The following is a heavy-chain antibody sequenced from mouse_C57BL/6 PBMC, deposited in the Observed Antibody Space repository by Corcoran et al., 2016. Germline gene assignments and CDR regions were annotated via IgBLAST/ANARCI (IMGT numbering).Heavy chain of an antibody. CDR3: TTPIYYGYDEYYFDY. V-gene: IGHV14-1*01. CDR2: IDPEDGDT. J-gene: IGHJ2*01. Sequence: EVQLQQSGAELVRPGAAVKLPCTAAGFNIKDYYMHWVKQRPEQGLEWIGRIDPEDGDTEYAPKFQGKATMTADTSSNTAYLQLSSLTSEDTAVYYCTTPIYYGYDEYYFDYWGQGTTLTVSS. D-gene: IGHD2-2*01. CDR1: GFNIKDYY.